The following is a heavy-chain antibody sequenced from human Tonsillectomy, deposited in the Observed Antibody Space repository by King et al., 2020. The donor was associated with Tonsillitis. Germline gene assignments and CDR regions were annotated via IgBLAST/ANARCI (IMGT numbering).Heavy chain of an antibody. V-gene: IGHV4-34*01. J-gene: IGHJ2*01. CDR3: VSGRGVTVRRRYFDV. Sequence: VQLQQWGAGLLKPSETLSLTCAVNGGSLRGYSWSYIRQPPRKGLEWSGVADKIADINYKTSLKILRIMSVDTSTNPYSLRLTSVTAADTADYYCVSGRGVTVRRRYFDVWGRGTPVTVSS. CDR1: GGSLRGYS. CDR2: ADKIADI. D-gene: IGHD2-21*02.